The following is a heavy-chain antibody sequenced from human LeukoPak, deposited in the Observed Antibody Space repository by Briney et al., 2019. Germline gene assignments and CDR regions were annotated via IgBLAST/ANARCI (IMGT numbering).Heavy chain of an antibody. CDR3: AKDAAGPEY. Sequence: GGSLSLSCVVSGLTLSSYYMSWVRQAPGKGLEWVSGISASGGDTWYPDSVKGRFTISRANSKNTLFLQMNSLRVEDTAIYYCAKDAAGPEYWGQGTLVTVSS. CDR2: ISASGGDT. J-gene: IGHJ4*02. V-gene: IGHV3-23*01. D-gene: IGHD6-13*01. CDR1: GLTLSSYY.